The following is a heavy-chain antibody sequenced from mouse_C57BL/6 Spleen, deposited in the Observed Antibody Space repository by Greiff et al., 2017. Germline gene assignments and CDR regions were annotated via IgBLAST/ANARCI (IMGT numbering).Heavy chain of an antibody. CDR1: GYAFSSSW. Sequence: QVQLQQSGPELVKPGASVKISCKASGYAFSSSWMNWVKQRPGKGLEWIGRIYPEDGDTKYNGKFKGKATLTADKSSSTAYMQLSSLTSEASAVXYGARENYDGYSRGMGYAMDYWGQGTSVTVSS. J-gene: IGHJ4*01. CDR3: ARENYDGYSRGMGYAMDY. V-gene: IGHV1-82*01. CDR2: IYPEDGDT. D-gene: IGHD2-3*01.